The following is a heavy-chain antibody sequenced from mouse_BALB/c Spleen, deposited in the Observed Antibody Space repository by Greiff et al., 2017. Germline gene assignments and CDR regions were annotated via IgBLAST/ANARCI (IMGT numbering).Heavy chain of an antibody. CDR1: GFAFGSYD. D-gene: IGHD4-1*01. Sequence: EVKLVESGGGLVKPGGSLKLSCAASGFAFGSYDMSWVRQTPEKRLELVATINSNGGSTYYPDSVKGRFTISRDNAKNTLYLQMSSLKSEDTAMYYCAREELGRDYYYAMDYWGQGTSVTVSS. V-gene: IGHV5-6-3*01. CDR3: AREELGRDYYYAMDY. J-gene: IGHJ4*01. CDR2: INSNGGST.